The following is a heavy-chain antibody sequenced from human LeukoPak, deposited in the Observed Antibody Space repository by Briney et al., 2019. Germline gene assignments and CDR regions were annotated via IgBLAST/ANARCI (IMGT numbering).Heavy chain of an antibody. V-gene: IGHV3-48*03. CDR2: ISASGTVT. J-gene: IGHJ6*04. Sequence: GGSLRLSCAASGFSFRSYEMNWVRQAPGKGLEWIAYISASGTVTHYADSMEGRFTISRDNAKNSLYLEMNSLRGEDTAVYYCARDGTPNYGSGWVYMDVWGKGTTVTISS. CDR1: GFSFRSYE. D-gene: IGHD6-25*01. CDR3: ARDGTPNYGSGWVYMDV.